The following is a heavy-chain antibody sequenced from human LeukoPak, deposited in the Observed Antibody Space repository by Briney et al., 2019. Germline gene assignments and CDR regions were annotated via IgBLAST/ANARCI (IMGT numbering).Heavy chain of an antibody. Sequence: SETLSLTCTVSGGSISSYYWSWIRQPPGKGLEWIGYIYYSGSTNYNPSLKSRVTISVDTSKNQFSLKLSSVTAADTAVYYCARLTKPGYYDSSGYYSAEYFQHWGQGTLVTVSS. J-gene: IGHJ1*01. CDR3: ARLTKPGYYDSSGYYSAEYFQH. V-gene: IGHV4-59*08. CDR1: GGSISSYY. D-gene: IGHD3-22*01. CDR2: IYYSGST.